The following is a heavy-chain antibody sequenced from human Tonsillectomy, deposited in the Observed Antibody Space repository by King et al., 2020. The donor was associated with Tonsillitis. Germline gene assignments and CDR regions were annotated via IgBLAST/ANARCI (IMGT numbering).Heavy chain of an antibody. J-gene: IGHJ4*02. CDR1: GFTFSSYV. D-gene: IGHD2-2*02. CDR2: ISGSGGST. Sequence: VQLVESGGGLVQPGGSLRLSCAASGFTFSSYVMSWVRQAPGKGLEWVSAISGSGGSTYYADSVKGRFTISRDNSKNTLYLQMNSLRAEDTAVYYCAKAIDGSSTSCYTSGVFDYWGQGTLVTVSS. V-gene: IGHV3-23*04. CDR3: AKAIDGSSTSCYTSGVFDY.